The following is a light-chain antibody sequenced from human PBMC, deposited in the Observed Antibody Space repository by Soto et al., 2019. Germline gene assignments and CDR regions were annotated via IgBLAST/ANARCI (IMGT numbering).Light chain of an antibody. CDR2: DVT. CDR1: SSDIGDYDY. J-gene: IGLJ2*01. Sequence: QSALTQPASVSGSPGQSITISCTGTSSDIGDYDYVSWYQHLPGKAPKLLIFDVTHRPSGVSDRFSGSKSGNTASLTISGVRPADEADYYCCSYTDIALDVVFGGGTKLTVL. CDR3: CSYTDIALDVV. V-gene: IGLV2-14*01.